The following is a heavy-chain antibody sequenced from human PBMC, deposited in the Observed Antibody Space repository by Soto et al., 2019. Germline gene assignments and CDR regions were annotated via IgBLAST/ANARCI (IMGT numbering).Heavy chain of an antibody. CDR3: ANLVTTGS. D-gene: IGHD4-17*01. CDR1: GFPFDDYG. Sequence: EVQLLESGGGLVQPGGSLRLSCAASGFPFDDYGMTWVRQAPGKGLEWVSTISESGSSTYYADSVKGRFTISRDNSKNTLYLQMNSLTAEDTALYYCANLVTTGSRGRGTLVTVSS. CDR2: ISESGSST. J-gene: IGHJ4*02. V-gene: IGHV3-23*01.